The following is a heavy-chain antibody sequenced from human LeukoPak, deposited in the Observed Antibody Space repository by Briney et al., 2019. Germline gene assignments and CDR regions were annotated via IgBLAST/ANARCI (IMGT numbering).Heavy chain of an antibody. D-gene: IGHD6-19*01. CDR2: ISSSSSYI. CDR1: GFSFSSYS. CDR3: ARPHSSVWYRDAFDL. Sequence: PGGSLRLSCAASGFSFSSYSMNWVRQAPGKGLEWVSSISSSSSYIYYADSVKGRFTISRDNAKNSLYLQMNSLRAEDTAVYYCARPHSSVWYRDAFDLWGQGTMVTVSS. V-gene: IGHV3-21*01. J-gene: IGHJ3*01.